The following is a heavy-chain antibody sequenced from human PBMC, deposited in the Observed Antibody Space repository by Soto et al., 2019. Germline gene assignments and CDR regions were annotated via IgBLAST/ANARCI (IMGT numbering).Heavy chain of an antibody. J-gene: IGHJ6*02. Sequence: SETLSLTYTVSGGSISSYSWSWVRQPAGKGLEWIGRMYFSGSTSYSVSTNYDPSLKSRVTMSVDTSKNQFSLKLTSVSAADTAVYYCAREGLSSGWFHYYGMDVWGQGTTVTVSS. D-gene: IGHD6-19*01. CDR3: AREGLSSGWFHYYGMDV. CDR1: GGSISSYS. CDR2: MYFSGST. V-gene: IGHV4-59*05.